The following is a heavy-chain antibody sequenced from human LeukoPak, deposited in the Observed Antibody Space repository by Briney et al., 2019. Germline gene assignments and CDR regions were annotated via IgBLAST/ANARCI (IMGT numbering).Heavy chain of an antibody. J-gene: IGHJ5*02. Sequence: GGSLRLSCAASGFTVSSNYMSWVRQAPGKGLEWVSVIYSGGSTYYADSVKGRFTISRDNAQKSLFLQMDSLRAEDTAIYYCARVGLDNTGWHISWFDPWGQGTRVTVSS. V-gene: IGHV3-53*01. CDR1: GFTVSSNY. D-gene: IGHD6-19*01. CDR3: ARVGLDNTGWHISWFDP. CDR2: IYSGGST.